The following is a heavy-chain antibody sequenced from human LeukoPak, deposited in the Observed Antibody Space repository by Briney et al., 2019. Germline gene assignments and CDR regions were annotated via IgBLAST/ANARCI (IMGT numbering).Heavy chain of an antibody. V-gene: IGHV3-30-3*01. CDR3: ARDHHGIHSAFDV. Sequence: GRSLRLSCAASGFTFSTYSMHWARQAPGKGLEWVAVISSDGSITSYGDSGKGRFTISRDNAKNTLYLKMSSLRAEDTAVYYCARDHHGIHSAFDVWGQGTMVTVS. CDR1: GFTFSTYS. D-gene: IGHD1-14*01. J-gene: IGHJ3*01. CDR2: ISSDGSIT.